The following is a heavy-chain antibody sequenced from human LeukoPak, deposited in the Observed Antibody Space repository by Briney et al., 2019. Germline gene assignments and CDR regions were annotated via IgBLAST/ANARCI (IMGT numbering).Heavy chain of an antibody. J-gene: IGHJ4*02. V-gene: IGHV5-10-1*01. CDR1: GYSFTNYW. CDR3: ARHHYGDSNFDY. CDR2: IDPSDSYA. D-gene: IGHD4-17*01. Sequence: GESLKISCKGSGYSFTNYWITWVRQMPGKGLEWMGRIDPSDSYANYNPSFQGHVTISADKSISTAYLQWSSLKASDTAMYYCARHHYGDSNFDYWGQGTLVTVSS.